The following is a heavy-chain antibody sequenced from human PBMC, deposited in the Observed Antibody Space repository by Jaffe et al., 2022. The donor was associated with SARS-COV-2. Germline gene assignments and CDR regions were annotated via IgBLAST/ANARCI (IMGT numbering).Heavy chain of an antibody. Sequence: EVQLVQSGAEVKKPGESLKISCKGSGYSFTSYWIGWVRQMPGKGLEWMGIIYPGDSDTRYSPSFQGQVTISADKSISTAYLQWSSLKASDTAMYYCARPGGDFWSGYYRGSTVGYFDYWGQGTLVTVSS. CDR1: GYSFTSYW. V-gene: IGHV5-51*01. CDR3: ARPGGDFWSGYYRGSTVGYFDY. J-gene: IGHJ4*02. CDR2: IYPGDSDT. D-gene: IGHD3-3*01.